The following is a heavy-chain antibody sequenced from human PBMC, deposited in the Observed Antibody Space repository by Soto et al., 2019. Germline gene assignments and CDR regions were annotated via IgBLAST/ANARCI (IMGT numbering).Heavy chain of an antibody. D-gene: IGHD3-22*01. J-gene: IGHJ3*02. Sequence: GGSLRLSCAASGFTFSNYSMNWVSQAPGKGLEWVSYISSSSSTIYYADSVKGRFTISRDNAKNSLYLQMNSLRDEDTAVYYCGGDSSGYFYPDAFDIWGQGTMVTVSS. CDR3: GGDSSGYFYPDAFDI. CDR2: ISSSSSTI. CDR1: GFTFSNYS. V-gene: IGHV3-48*02.